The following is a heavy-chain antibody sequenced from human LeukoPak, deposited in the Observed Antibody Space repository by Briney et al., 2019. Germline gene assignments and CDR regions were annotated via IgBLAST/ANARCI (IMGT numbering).Heavy chain of an antibody. V-gene: IGHV1-2*02. CDR1: GYSFTDYY. J-gene: IGHJ5*02. CDR3: ARSSYNWFDT. CDR2: INPNSGGT. Sequence: ASVKVSCKTSGYSFTDYYMHWVRQAPGQGLEWMGWINPNSGGTNYAQKFQGRVTMTRDTSISTAYMELSRLRSDDTAVYYCARSSYNWFDTWGQGTLVTVSS.